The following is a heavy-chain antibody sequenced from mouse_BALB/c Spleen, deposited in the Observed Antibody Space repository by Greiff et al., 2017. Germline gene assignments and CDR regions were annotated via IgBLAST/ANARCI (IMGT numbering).Heavy chain of an antibody. CDR1: GFTFSSYA. J-gene: IGHJ1*01. D-gene: IGHD1-1*01. CDR3: ARGPPNYYGSSWGYFDV. CDR2: ISSGGST. V-gene: IGHV5-6-5*01. Sequence: DVKLVESGGGLVKPGGSLKLSCAASGFTFSSYAMSWVRQTPEKRLEWVASISSGGSTYYPDSVKGRFTISRDNARNILYLQMSSLRSEDTAMYYCARGPPNYYGSSWGYFDVWGAGTTVTVSS.